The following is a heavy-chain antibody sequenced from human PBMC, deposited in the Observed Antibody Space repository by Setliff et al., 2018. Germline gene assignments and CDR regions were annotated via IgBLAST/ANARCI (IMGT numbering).Heavy chain of an antibody. V-gene: IGHV3-33*08. D-gene: IGHD1-7*01. J-gene: IGHJ4*02. Sequence: PGGSLRLSCAASGFTFSTYRMHWVRQAPGRGLEWVAVIWDDGGNKYHADSVKGRFTISRDNSKNTLYLQMDSLTADDTAVYYCARGSLSGTTYPSDYWGQGTLVTVSS. CDR2: IWDDGGNK. CDR3: ARGSLSGTTYPSDY. CDR1: GFTFSTYR.